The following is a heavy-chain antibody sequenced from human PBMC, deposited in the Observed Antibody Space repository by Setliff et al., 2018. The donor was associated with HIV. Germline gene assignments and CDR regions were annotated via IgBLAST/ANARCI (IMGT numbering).Heavy chain of an antibody. V-gene: IGHV3-21*01. CDR3: ASIELAAMVPVDY. Sequence: PGGSLRLSCAASGFTFSSYTMNWVRQAPGKGLEWVSSISSSSYYIYYADSVKGRFTISRDNAKNPLFLQMNSLRAEDTAVYYCASIELAAMVPVDYWGQGTLVTVSS. J-gene: IGHJ4*02. CDR1: GFTFSSYT. CDR2: ISSSSYYI. D-gene: IGHD5-18*01.